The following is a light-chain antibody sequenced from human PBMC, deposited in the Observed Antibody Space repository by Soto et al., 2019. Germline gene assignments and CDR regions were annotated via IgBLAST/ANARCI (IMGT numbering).Light chain of an antibody. J-gene: IGKJ2*01. Sequence: EIVMTQSPATLSVSPGERVTLSCRASQSVSGHLAWYQQRPGQAPRLIISGASTRATGIPARFSGSGSGTEFTLTISSLQSEDFAIYYCQQYDIWPPYTFGQGTKVDIK. CDR2: GAS. V-gene: IGKV3-15*01. CDR1: QSVSGH. CDR3: QQYDIWPPYT.